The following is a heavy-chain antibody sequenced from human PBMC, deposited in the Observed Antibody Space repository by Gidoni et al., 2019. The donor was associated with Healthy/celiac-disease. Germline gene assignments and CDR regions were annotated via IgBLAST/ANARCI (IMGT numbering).Heavy chain of an antibody. CDR2: ISWNSGSI. CDR3: AKSTAAAGTSHSIFLYYYYYGMDV. D-gene: IGHD6-13*01. J-gene: IGHJ6*02. Sequence: EVQLVESGGGLVQPGRSLRLSCAASGFTFDDYAMHWVRQAPGKGLEWVSGISWNSGSIGYADSVKGRFTISRDNAKNSLYLQMNSLRAEDTALYYCAKSTAAAGTSHSIFLYYYYYGMDVWGQGTTVTVSS. V-gene: IGHV3-9*01. CDR1: GFTFDDYA.